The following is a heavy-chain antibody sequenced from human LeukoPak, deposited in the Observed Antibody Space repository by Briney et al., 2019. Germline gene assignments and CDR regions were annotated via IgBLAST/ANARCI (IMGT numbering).Heavy chain of an antibody. J-gene: IGHJ4*02. Sequence: GGSLRLSCTASGFTFGDYAMSWSRQAPGKGREWVGFIRSKAYGGTTEYAASVKGRFTISKEDSKSIPYLKMNSLKTEDTAVYSCARDFRTNYGGDYWGQGTLVTVSS. CDR2: IRSKAYGGTT. V-gene: IGHV3-49*03. CDR3: ARDFRTNYGGDY. D-gene: IGHD2-8*01. CDR1: GFTFGDYA.